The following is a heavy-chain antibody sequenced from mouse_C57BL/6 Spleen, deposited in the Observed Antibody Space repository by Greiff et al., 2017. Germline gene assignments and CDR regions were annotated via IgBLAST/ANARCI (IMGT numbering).Heavy chain of an antibody. Sequence: QVQLQQPGAELVKPGASVKLSCKASGYTFTSYWMQWVKQRPGQGLEWIGEIDPSDSYTNYNQKFKGKATLTVDTSSSTAYMQLSSLTSEDSAVYYCARHYCYGSSYGYAMDYWGQGTSVTVSS. CDR1: GYTFTSYW. CDR3: ARHYCYGSSYGYAMDY. V-gene: IGHV1-50*01. CDR2: IDPSDSYT. D-gene: IGHD1-1*01. J-gene: IGHJ4*01.